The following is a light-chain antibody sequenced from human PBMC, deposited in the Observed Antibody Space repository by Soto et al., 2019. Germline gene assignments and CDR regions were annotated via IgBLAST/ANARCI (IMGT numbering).Light chain of an antibody. CDR3: QHYNSLPLT. CDR1: HNIRSD. CDR2: GVS. J-gene: IGKJ4*01. V-gene: IGKV3-15*01. Sequence: EIVMTQSPATLSMSPGEGATLSCRASHNIRSDLAWYQHKPGLAPRLLIYGVSTRATGIPVRFSGSGSGTEFTLSISSLQSEDSAIYYCQHYNSLPLTFGGGTKVEIK.